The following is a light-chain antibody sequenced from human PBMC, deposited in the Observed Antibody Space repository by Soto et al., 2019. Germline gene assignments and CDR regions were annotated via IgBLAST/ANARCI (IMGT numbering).Light chain of an antibody. J-gene: IGKJ1*01. Sequence: DLQMTQSPSPLSGPVGDRVTITCRASQTISSWLAWYQQKPGTPLQLFNGKASTATSGAQLRFSGSASGTEFTLTSSSLQHDDVASYYRQHNNSHSEAFGQGTKVDIK. CDR2: KAS. CDR3: QHNNSHSEA. V-gene: IGKV1-5*03. CDR1: QTISSW.